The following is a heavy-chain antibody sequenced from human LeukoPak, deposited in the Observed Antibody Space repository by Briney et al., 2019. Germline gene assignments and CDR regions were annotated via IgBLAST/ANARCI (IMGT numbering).Heavy chain of an antibody. CDR1: GGSFSGYY. V-gene: IGHV4-34*01. CDR3: ARRKRERYYYDSRGYLNTFDY. J-gene: IGHJ4*02. D-gene: IGHD3-22*01. CDR2: IYYSGST. Sequence: PSETLSLTCAVYGGSFSGYYWGWIRQPPGKGLEWIGNIYYSGSTYYNPSLKSRVTISVDTSKNQFSLKLSSVTAADTAVYYCARRKRERYYYDSRGYLNTFDYWGQGTLVTVSS.